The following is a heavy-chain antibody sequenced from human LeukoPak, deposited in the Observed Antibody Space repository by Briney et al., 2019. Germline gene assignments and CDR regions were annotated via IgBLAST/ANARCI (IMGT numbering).Heavy chain of an antibody. D-gene: IGHD2-21*02. CDR2: IYYSGST. Sequence: SETLSLTCTVSGGSISSSSYYWGWIRQPPGKGLEWIGSIYYSGSTYYNPSLKSRVTISVDTSKNQFSLKLSSVTAADTAVYYCARTCGGDCYFDYWGQGNPGHRLL. V-gene: IGHV4-39*01. CDR1: GGSISSSSYY. CDR3: ARTCGGDCYFDY. J-gene: IGHJ4*02.